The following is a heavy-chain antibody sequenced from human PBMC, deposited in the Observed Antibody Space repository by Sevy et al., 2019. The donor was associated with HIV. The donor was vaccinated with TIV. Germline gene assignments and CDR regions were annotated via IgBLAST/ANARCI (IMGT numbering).Heavy chain of an antibody. CDR1: GYTFTSYY. CDR3: ARVLAQSPRFLWFGESPGGMDV. D-gene: IGHD3-10*01. J-gene: IGHJ6*02. V-gene: IGHV1-46*01. CDR2: INPSGGST. Sequence: ASVKVSCKASGYTFTSYYMHWVRQATGQGLEWMGIINPSGGSTSYAQKFQGRVTMTRDTSTSTVYMELSSLRSEDTAVYYCARVLAQSPRFLWFGESPGGMDVWGQGTTVTVSS.